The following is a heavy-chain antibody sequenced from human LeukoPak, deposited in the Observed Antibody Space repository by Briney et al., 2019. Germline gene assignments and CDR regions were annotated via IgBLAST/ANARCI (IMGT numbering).Heavy chain of an antibody. Sequence: ASVKVSCKASGYTFTGYYMHWVRQAPGQGLEWMGWINPNSGGTNYAQKFQGRVTMTRDTSISTAYMELSRLRSDDTAVYYCARGPDYGGNSYGLWGQGTLVTVSS. J-gene: IGHJ4*02. D-gene: IGHD4-23*01. V-gene: IGHV1-2*02. CDR2: INPNSGGT. CDR1: GYTFTGYY. CDR3: ARGPDYGGNSYGL.